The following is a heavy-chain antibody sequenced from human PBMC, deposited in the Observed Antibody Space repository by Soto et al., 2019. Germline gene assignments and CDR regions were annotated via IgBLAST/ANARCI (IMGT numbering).Heavy chain of an antibody. CDR1: GFTFSSYG. D-gene: IGHD1-1*01. CDR3: ARDLEGRGSPNLCDY. J-gene: IGHJ4*02. CDR2: IWYDGSNK. V-gene: IGHV3-33*01. Sequence: QVQLVESGGGVVQPGRSLRLSCAASGFTFSSYGMHWVRQAPGKGLEWVAVIWYDGSNKYYADSVKGRFTISRDNYKNRLYRQMNSERGEDTAVYYCARDLEGRGSPNLCDYWGQGTLVTVSS.